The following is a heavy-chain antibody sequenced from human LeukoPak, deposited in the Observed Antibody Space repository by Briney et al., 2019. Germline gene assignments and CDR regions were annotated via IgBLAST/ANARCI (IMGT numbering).Heavy chain of an antibody. CDR3: ARRASEYSHPYDY. CDR2: IYSGGNT. J-gene: IGHJ4*02. Sequence: GGFLRLSCTVSGFTVSSNSMSWVRQAPGKGLEWVSFIYSGGNTLYSDSVKGRFTISRDNSKNTLYLQMNSLRAEDTAVYYCARRASEYSHPYDYWGQGTLVTVSS. V-gene: IGHV3-53*01. CDR1: GFTVSSNS. D-gene: IGHD2-15*01.